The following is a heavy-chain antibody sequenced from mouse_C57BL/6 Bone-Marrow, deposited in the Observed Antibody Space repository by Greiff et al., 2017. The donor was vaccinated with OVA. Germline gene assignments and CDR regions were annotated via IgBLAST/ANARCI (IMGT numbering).Heavy chain of an antibody. CDR3: ATVYYGNFFAY. CDR2: ISDGGSYT. Sequence: DVKLVESGGGLVKPGGSLKLSCAASGFTFSSYAMSWVRQTPEKRLEWVATISDGGSYTYYPDNVYGRFTIPSDNAKNNLYLKMSHLKSEDTAMYYCATVYYGNFFAYWGQGTLVTVSA. V-gene: IGHV5-4*03. CDR1: GFTFSSYA. J-gene: IGHJ3*01. D-gene: IGHD2-1*01.